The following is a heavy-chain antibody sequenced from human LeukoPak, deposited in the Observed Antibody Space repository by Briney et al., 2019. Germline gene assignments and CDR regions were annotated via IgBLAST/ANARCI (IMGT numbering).Heavy chain of an antibody. CDR3: ARDSGGSYYLPYFDY. Sequence: GRSLRLSCAASGFTFSSYGMHWVRQAPGKGLEWVAVIWYDGSNKYYADSVKGRFTISRDNSENTLYLQMNSLRAEDTAVYYCARDSGGSYYLPYFDYCGQATLVTVSS. J-gene: IGHJ4*02. CDR1: GFTFSSYG. CDR2: IWYDGSNK. V-gene: IGHV3-33*01. D-gene: IGHD1-26*01.